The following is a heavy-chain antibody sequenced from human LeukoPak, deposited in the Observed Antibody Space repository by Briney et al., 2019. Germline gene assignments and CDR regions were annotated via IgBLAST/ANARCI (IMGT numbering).Heavy chain of an antibody. J-gene: IGHJ4*02. D-gene: IGHD3-3*01. V-gene: IGHV1-69*13. CDR3: ARDFWSGSYYFDY. CDR2: IIPIFGTA. CDR1: GGTFSSYA. Sequence: SVTVSCKASGGTFSSYAISWVRQAPGQGLEWMGGIIPIFGTANYAQKFQGRVTITADESTSTAYMELSSLRSEDTAVYYCARDFWSGSYYFDYWGQGTLVTVSS.